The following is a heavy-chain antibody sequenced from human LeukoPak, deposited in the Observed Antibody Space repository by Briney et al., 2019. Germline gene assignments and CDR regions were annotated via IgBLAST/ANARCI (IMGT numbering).Heavy chain of an antibody. CDR1: GFTFGSYA. V-gene: IGHV3-23*01. CDR2: ITGIDGST. Sequence: GGSLRLSCATSGFTFGSYAMTWVRQAPGKGLEWVSGITGIDGSTYYADSVKGRFTISRDNSKNTLYLQMNSLRAEDTAVYHCARDWHHSDSRDYAFDIWGQGTMVTVSS. CDR3: ARDWHHSDSRDYAFDI. J-gene: IGHJ3*02. D-gene: IGHD3-22*01.